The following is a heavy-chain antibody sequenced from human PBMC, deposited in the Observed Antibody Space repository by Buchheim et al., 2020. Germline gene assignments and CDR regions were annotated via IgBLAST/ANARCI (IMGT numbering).Heavy chain of an antibody. J-gene: IGHJ4*02. Sequence: EVQLVESGGGLVQPGGSLRLSCAASGFTFSSYWMHWVRQAPGKGLVWVSRINSDGSSTSYADSVKGRFTISRDTAKNTPYLEMNGLRAEDTDVYYCARVEGSDGYNRFTLDYWGQGTL. CDR2: INSDGSST. CDR3: ARVEGSDGYNRFTLDY. V-gene: IGHV3-74*01. D-gene: IGHD5-24*01. CDR1: GFTFSSYW.